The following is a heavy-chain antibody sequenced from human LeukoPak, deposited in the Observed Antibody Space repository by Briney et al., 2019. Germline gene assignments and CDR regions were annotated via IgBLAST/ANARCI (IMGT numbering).Heavy chain of an antibody. CDR1: GGSISSSSYF. CDR3: ARVLRDGHNDPFDN. V-gene: IGHV4-39*01. J-gene: IGHJ3*02. D-gene: IGHD5-24*01. Sequence: SETLSLTCTVSGGSISSSSYFWGWIRQPPEKGLEWIGSVFYTGDTYYSPSLKSRVTLSVDTSKNHFSLRLTSVTAADAAVYYCARVLRDGHNDPFDNWGQGTLVTVSS. CDR2: VFYTGDT.